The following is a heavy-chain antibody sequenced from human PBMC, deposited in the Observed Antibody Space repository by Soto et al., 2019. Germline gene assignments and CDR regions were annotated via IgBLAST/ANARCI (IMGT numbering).Heavy chain of an antibody. D-gene: IGHD1-26*01. CDR3: AREGGGIVGARLGFDY. J-gene: IGHJ4*02. CDR2: IIPIFGTA. CDR1: GGTFSSYA. Sequence: SVKVSCKASGGTFSSYAISWVRQAPGQGLEWMGGIIPIFGTANYAQKFQGRVTITADESTSTAYMELSSLRSEDTAVYYCAREGGGIVGARLGFDYWGQGTLVTSPQ. V-gene: IGHV1-69*13.